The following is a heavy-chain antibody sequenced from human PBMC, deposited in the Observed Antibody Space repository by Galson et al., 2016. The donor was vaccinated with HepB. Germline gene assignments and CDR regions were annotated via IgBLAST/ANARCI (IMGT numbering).Heavy chain of an antibody. V-gene: IGHV1-2*02. CDR1: KYTFTVYY. CDR3: AREAAPGDDYSLAY. J-gene: IGHJ4*02. CDR2: ISPNSGGT. Sequence: SVKVSCKASKYTFTVYYIHWVRQAPGQGLEWMGWISPNSGGTIYAQKFQGRVTMTRDTSITTAYMELSSLRSDDTAVYYCAREAAPGDDYSLAYWGQGTLVTVSS. D-gene: IGHD4-11*01.